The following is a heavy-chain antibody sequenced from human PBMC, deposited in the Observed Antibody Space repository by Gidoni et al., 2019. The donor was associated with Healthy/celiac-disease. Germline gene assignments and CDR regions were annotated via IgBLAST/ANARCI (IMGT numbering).Heavy chain of an antibody. CDR3: AREVAVGQEGWFDP. CDR2: INPNSGGT. J-gene: IGHJ5*02. CDR1: AYHFTGYY. D-gene: IGHD1-26*01. Sequence: QVQLVQSGAEVKKPGASAKVSCPSSAYHFTGYYMHWVRQAPGQGLEWMGWINPNSGGTNYAQKFQGRVTMTRDTSISTAYMELSRLRSDDTAVYYCAREVAVGQEGWFDPWGQGTLVTVSS. V-gene: IGHV1-2*02.